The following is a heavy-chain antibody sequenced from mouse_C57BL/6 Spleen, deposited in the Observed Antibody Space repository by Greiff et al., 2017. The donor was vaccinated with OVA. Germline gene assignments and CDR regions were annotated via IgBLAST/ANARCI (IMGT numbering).Heavy chain of an antibody. Sequence: EVQRVESGGGLVKPGGSLKLSCAASGFTFSDYGMHWVRQAPEKGLEWVAYISSGSSTIYYADTVKGRFTISRDNAKNTLFLQMTSLRSEDTAMYYCARLYYYGSSHYYAMDYWGQGTSVTVSS. CDR1: GFTFSDYG. V-gene: IGHV5-17*01. J-gene: IGHJ4*01. CDR2: ISSGSSTI. CDR3: ARLYYYGSSHYYAMDY. D-gene: IGHD1-1*01.